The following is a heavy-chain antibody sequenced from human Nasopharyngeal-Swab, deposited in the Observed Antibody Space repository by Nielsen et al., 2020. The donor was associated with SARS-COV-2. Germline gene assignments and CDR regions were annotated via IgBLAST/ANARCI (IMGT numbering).Heavy chain of an antibody. CDR3: ARSAISMVIAVPEDYLDY. Sequence: WIRQPPGKGLEWVSGLSVSWTGGNTYYADSVKGRFTISRDNSKNTVYLQMNSLRAEDTALFYCARSAISMVIAVPEDYLDYWGQGTLVTVSS. J-gene: IGHJ4*02. CDR2: LSVSWTGGNT. D-gene: IGHD2/OR15-2a*01. V-gene: IGHV3-23*01.